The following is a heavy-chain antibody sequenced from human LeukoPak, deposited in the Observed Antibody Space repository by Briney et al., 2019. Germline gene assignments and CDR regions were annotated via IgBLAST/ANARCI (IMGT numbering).Heavy chain of an antibody. CDR2: ISSSSSTI. Sequence: GGSLRLSCAASGFTFSSYSMNWVRQAPGKGLEWVSYISSSSSTIYYADSVKGRFTISRDNAKNSLYLQMNSLRAEDTAVYYCARDSRGYYYDMSGMDVWGQGTTVTVSS. J-gene: IGHJ6*02. CDR1: GFTFSSYS. V-gene: IGHV3-48*04. D-gene: IGHD3-22*01. CDR3: ARDSRGYYYDMSGMDV.